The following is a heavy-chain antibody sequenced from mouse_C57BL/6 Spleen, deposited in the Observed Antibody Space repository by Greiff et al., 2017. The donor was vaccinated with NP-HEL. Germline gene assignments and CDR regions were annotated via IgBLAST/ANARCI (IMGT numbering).Heavy chain of an antibody. V-gene: IGHV1-42*01. Sequence: VQLQQSGPELVKPGASVKISCKASGYSFTGYYMNWVKQSPEKSLEWIGEINPSTGGTTYNQKFKAKATLTVDKSSSTAYMQLKSLTSEDSAVYYCANHYYGSSYHWYFDVWGTGTTVTVSS. CDR3: ANHYYGSSYHWYFDV. CDR2: INPSTGGT. J-gene: IGHJ1*03. CDR1: GYSFTGYY. D-gene: IGHD1-1*01.